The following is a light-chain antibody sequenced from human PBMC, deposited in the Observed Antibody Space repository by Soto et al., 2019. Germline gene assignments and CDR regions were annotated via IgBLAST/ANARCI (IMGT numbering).Light chain of an antibody. V-gene: IGKV3-20*01. CDR3: QQYDSSPWT. Sequence: EIVLTQSPGTLSLSPGERATLSCRASQSVTSNYLAWSQQKPGQAPRLLIYAASRRATGVPDRFSGSGSGTDFTLIISRLEPEDFAVYFCQQYDSSPWTYGQWTKVEIK. CDR2: AAS. CDR1: QSVTSNY. J-gene: IGKJ1*01.